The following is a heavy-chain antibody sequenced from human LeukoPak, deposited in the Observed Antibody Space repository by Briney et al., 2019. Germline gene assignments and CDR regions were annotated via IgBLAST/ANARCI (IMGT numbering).Heavy chain of an antibody. J-gene: IGHJ4*02. V-gene: IGHV3-23*01. CDR3: AKSLGVGGYTRYKGFDQ. CDR2: ISNSDGSS. CDR1: GFAFNSFA. Sequence: PGGSLTLSCAASGFAFNSFAMNWVRQAPGKGLEWVSSISNSDGSSHYADFVKGRFTISRDNSENTLHLQMNSLRAEDTAVYYCAKSLGVGGYTRYKGFDQWGQGTLVTVSS. D-gene: IGHD3-16*02.